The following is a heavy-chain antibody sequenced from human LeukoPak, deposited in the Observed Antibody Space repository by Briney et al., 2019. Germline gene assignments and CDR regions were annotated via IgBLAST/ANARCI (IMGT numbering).Heavy chain of an antibody. J-gene: IGHJ4*02. D-gene: IGHD3-16*01. V-gene: IGHV3-23*01. CDR1: GFTFSTYA. Sequence: GGSLRLSCAASGFTFSTYAMSWVRQAPGKGPEWVSTISVSGGSTYYADSVKGRCTISRDNSKNMLYLQVNSLRAEDTAVYYCTRGTGWLIDYWGQGILVTVSS. CDR2: ISVSGGST. CDR3: TRGTGWLIDY.